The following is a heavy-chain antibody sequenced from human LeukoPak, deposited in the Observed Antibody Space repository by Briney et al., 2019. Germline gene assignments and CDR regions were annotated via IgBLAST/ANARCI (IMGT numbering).Heavy chain of an antibody. J-gene: IGHJ3*02. D-gene: IGHD3-22*01. V-gene: IGHV1-18*01. CDR2: ISAYNGNT. CDR3: ARDLGYYYESSGYSDAFVI. Sequence: ASVKVSCKASGYTFTSYGISWVRQAPGQGLEWMGWISAYNGNTNYAQKLQGRVTMTTDTSTSTAYMELRSLRSDDTAVYYCARDLGYYYESSGYSDAFVIWGQGTMVTVSS. CDR1: GYTFTSYG.